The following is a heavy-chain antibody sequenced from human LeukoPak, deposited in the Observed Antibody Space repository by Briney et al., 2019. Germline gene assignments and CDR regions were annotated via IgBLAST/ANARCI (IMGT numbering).Heavy chain of an antibody. J-gene: IGHJ4*02. CDR3: ARESGYSSGWYPR. CDR2: IKQDGSEK. D-gene: IGHD6-19*01. V-gene: IGHV3-7*01. CDR1: GFTFSSYW. Sequence: GGSLRLSCAASGFTFSSYWMSWVRQAPGKGLEWVANIKQDGSEKYYVDSVKGRFTISRDNAKNSLYLQMNSLRAEDTAVYYCARESGYSSGWYPRWGQGTLVTVSS.